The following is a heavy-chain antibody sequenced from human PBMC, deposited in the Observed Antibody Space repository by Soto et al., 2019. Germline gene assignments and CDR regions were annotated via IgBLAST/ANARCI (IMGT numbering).Heavy chain of an antibody. V-gene: IGHV3-33*01. CDR1: GFTFSSYG. D-gene: IGHD3-3*01. Sequence: RLSCAASGFTFSSYGMHWVRQAPGKGLEWVAVIWYDGGNKYYADSVLGRFAISRDNSKNTLSLQMNSLRADDTAVYYCARGLGGFFHIDYRGQGTMGTVSS. CDR2: IWYDGGNK. CDR3: ARGLGGFFHIDY. J-gene: IGHJ4*02.